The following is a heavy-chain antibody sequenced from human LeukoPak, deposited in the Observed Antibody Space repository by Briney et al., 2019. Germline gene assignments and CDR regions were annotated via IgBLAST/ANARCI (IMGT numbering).Heavy chain of an antibody. Sequence: ASVKVSCRASGYTFTSYDINWVRQATGQGLEWMGWMNPNSGSTGYAQKFQGRVTITRNTSISTAYMELSSLRAEDTAVYYCAKAWDIVATAAFDIWGQGTMVTVSS. D-gene: IGHD5-12*01. V-gene: IGHV1-8*03. CDR1: GYTFTSYD. CDR3: AKAWDIVATAAFDI. CDR2: MNPNSGST. J-gene: IGHJ3*02.